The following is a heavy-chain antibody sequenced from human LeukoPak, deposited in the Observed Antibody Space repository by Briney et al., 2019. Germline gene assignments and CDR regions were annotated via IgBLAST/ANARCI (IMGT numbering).Heavy chain of an antibody. V-gene: IGHV4-38-2*02. CDR2: VYHTGST. Sequence: SETLSLTCTVSGYSISNVNYWGWIRQPPGKGLEWIGSVYHTGSTYFNPSLKSRVTMSADTSKNQLSLKLNPMTAADTAVYYCARGGRSGSYAFDIWGQGTMVTVSS. CDR3: ARGGRSGSYAFDI. CDR1: GYSISNVNY. D-gene: IGHD3-10*01. J-gene: IGHJ3*02.